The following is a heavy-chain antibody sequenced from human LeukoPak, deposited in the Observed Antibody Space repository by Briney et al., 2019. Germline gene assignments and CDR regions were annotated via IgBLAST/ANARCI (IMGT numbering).Heavy chain of an antibody. J-gene: IGHJ4*02. CDR1: GGSISSSDW. D-gene: IGHD3-10*01. CDR3: ASRRFGDESFDY. CDR2: VYHSGST. Sequence: KPSETLSLTCAVSGGSISSSDWWSWVRQPPGKGLEWIGEVYHSGSTKHNPSLKSRVTISVDTSKNQFSLKLSSVTAADTAVYYCASRRFGDESFDYWGQGTLVTVSS. V-gene: IGHV4-4*02.